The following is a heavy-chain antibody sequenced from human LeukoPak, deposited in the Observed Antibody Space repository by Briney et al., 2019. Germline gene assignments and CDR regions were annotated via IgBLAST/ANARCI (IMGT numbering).Heavy chain of an antibody. CDR2: ISSSSSYI. V-gene: IGHV3-21*01. CDR1: GFTFSSYS. CDR3: ARENTVTTVGDY. J-gene: IGHJ4*02. D-gene: IGHD4-17*01. Sequence: GGSLRLSCAASGFTFSSYSMNWVRQAPGKGLEWVSSISSSSSYIYYADSVKGRFTISRDNAKNSLYLQMNSPRAEDTAVYYCARENTVTTVGDYWGQGTLVTVSS.